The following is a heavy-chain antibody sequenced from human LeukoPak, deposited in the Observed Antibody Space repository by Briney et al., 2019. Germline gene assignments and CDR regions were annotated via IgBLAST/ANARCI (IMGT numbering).Heavy chain of an antibody. CDR3: TGNYYGSGSYADFDY. V-gene: IGHV3-73*01. CDR2: IRSTANGYAT. Sequence: GGSLRLSCAASGFIFSGSALHWVRQASGKGLEWVGRIRSTANGYATAYAASVKGRFTISRDDSKNTAYLQMDSLKTEDTAVYYCTGNYYGSGSYADFDYWGQGTLVTVSS. CDR1: GFIFSGSA. D-gene: IGHD3-10*01. J-gene: IGHJ4*02.